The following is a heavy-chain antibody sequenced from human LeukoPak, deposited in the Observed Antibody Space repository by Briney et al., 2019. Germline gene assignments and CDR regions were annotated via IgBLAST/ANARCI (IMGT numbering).Heavy chain of an antibody. CDR1: GFTFSSYG. J-gene: IGHJ4*02. D-gene: IGHD2-21*01. Sequence: GGSLRLSCAGSGFTFSSYGMHWVRQAPGKGLEWVAVISFDGRNKNYTDSVKGRFTISRDNSRNTLYLQMNSLRVEDTAVYYCAKDRVVVVSNDFDYWGQGTLVTVSS. V-gene: IGHV3-30*18. CDR3: AKDRVVVVSNDFDY. CDR2: ISFDGRNK.